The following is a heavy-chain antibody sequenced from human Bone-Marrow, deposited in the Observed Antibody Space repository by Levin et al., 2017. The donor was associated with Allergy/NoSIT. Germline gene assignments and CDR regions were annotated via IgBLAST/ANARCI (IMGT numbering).Heavy chain of an antibody. CDR1: GGTFSSYA. CDR2: IIPIFGTA. CDR3: AWSTGYSSGWYSSFDY. V-gene: IGHV1-69*01. D-gene: IGHD6-19*01. Sequence: KISCKASGGTFSSYAISWVRQAPGQGLEWMGGIIPIFGTANYAQKFQGRVTITADESTSTAYMELSSLRSEDTAVYYCAWSTGYSSGWYSSFDYWGQGTLVTVSS. J-gene: IGHJ4*02.